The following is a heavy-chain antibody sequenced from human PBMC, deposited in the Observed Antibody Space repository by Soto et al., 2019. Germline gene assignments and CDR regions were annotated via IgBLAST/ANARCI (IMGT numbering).Heavy chain of an antibody. CDR1: GGTFSSYA. CDR2: IIPIFGTA. Sequence: SVKVSCKASGGTFSSYAISWVRQAPGQGLEWMGGIIPIFGTANYAQKFQGRVTITADKSTSTAYMELSSLRSEDTAVYYCASCSGVSCYSPFDYWGKGTLVTVSS. D-gene: IGHD2-15*01. V-gene: IGHV1-69*06. CDR3: ASCSGVSCYSPFDY. J-gene: IGHJ4*02.